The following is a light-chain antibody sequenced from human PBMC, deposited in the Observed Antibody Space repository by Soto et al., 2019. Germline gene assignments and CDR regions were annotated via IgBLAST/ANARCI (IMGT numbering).Light chain of an antibody. Sequence: QSALTQPRSVSGSPGQSVTISCTGTNSDIGCYNFVSWYQQNPGTAPKLIIYDVVERPSGVADRFSGSKSGSTASLTISGHPDEDASYYYCCSFEGTSICVFGTGTQLTVL. CDR3: CSFEGTSICV. V-gene: IGLV2-11*01. J-gene: IGLJ1*01. CDR1: NSDIGCYNF. CDR2: DVV.